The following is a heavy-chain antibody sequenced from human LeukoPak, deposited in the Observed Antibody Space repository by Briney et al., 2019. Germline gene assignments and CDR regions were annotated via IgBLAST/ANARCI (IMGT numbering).Heavy chain of an antibody. CDR2: IDYDGRNA. CDR1: GFTSSSSG. V-gene: IGHV3-30*02. Sequence: GGSLRLSCAASGFTSSSSGTHWVRQAPGEGLEWVAFIDYDGRNAFYADSVKGRFTISRDNSKNTLYLQMNSLRPEDTAIYYCSIFEITLIVVLNSWGQGTLVTVSS. J-gene: IGHJ4*02. CDR3: SIFEITLIVVLNS. D-gene: IGHD3-22*01.